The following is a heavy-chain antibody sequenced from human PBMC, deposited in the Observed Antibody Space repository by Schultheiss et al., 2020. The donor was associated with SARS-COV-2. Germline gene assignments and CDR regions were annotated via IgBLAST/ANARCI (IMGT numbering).Heavy chain of an antibody. CDR1: GYSISSEYY. CDR3: ARGLNWNYGGVDY. Sequence: SETLSLTCGVSGYSISSEYYWGWVRQPPGKGLEWIGSVYHGGTAYYNPSLKSRVTISVDKSKNQFSLKLSSVTAADTAVYYCARGLNWNYGGVDYWGQGTLVTVSS. D-gene: IGHD1-7*01. CDR2: VYHGGTA. V-gene: IGHV4-38-2*01. J-gene: IGHJ4*02.